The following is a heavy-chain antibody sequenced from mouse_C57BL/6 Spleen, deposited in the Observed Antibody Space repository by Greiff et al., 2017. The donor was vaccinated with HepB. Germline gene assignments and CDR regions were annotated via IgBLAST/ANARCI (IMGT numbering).Heavy chain of an antibody. CDR2: IDPETCGT. V-gene: IGHV1-15*01. D-gene: IGHD2-4*01. CDR1: GYTFTDYE. J-gene: IGHJ3*01. Sequence: VQLQESGAELVRPGASVTLSCKASGYTFTDYEMHWVKQTPVHGLEWIGAIDPETCGTAYNQKFKGKAILTADKSSSTAYMELRSLTSEDSAVYYCTDYGFAYWGQGTLVTVSA. CDR3: TDYGFAY.